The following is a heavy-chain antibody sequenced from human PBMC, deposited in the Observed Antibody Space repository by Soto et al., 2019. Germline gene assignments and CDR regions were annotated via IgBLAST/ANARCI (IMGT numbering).Heavy chain of an antibody. J-gene: IGHJ6*02. V-gene: IGHV4-4*02. CDR3: ATQTISYTWDV. CDR1: GGCISSTKW. CDR2: ISHCEGS. D-gene: IGHD4-4*01. Sequence: QVQLQESGPGLVKPSGTLSLTCAVSGGCISSTKWWTWVRQPPGKGLEWFAGISHCEGSNYNPSLKSPVATSLDNSKNQFSLRLSSVTAADTAVYYCATQTISYTWDVWGQGTKVTVS.